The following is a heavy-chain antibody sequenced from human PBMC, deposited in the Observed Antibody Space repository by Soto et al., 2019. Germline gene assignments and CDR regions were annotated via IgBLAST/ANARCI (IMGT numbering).Heavy chain of an antibody. CDR1: GGTFSSYA. J-gene: IGHJ3*02. CDR2: IIPIFGTA. D-gene: IGHD6-6*01. V-gene: IGHV1-69*13. Sequence: EASVKVSCKASGGTFSSYAISWVRQAPGQGLEWMGGIIPIFGTANYAQKFQGRVTITADESTSTAYMELSSLRSEDTAVYYCARPSGIAARMHAFDIWGQGTMVTVSS. CDR3: ARPSGIAARMHAFDI.